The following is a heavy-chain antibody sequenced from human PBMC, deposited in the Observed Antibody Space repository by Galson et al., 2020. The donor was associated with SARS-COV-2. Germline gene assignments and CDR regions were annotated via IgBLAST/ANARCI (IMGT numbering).Heavy chain of an antibody. V-gene: IGHV2-5*01. CDR2: FYWNDDK. Sequence: SGPTLVKPTQTLTLTCTFSGFSLSTVGVGVGWIRQAPGKALEWLALFYWNDDKRYSPSLKSRLTITKDTSKNQVVLTMTNMDPVDTATYYCAHRRLRFIFDYWGQGTLVTVSS. CDR3: AHRRLRFIFDY. J-gene: IGHJ4*02. D-gene: IGHD3-16*01. CDR1: GFSLSTVGVG.